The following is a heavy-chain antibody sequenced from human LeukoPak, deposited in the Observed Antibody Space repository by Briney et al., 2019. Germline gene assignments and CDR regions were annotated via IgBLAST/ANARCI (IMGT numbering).Heavy chain of an antibody. V-gene: IGHV1-18*01. Sequence: ASVKVSCKASGYTSSNYGISWVRQAPGQGLEWMGWISAYNGNTNYAQKFQGRVTMTTDTSTSTAYMELRSLRSEDTAVYYCARGYVVTGAFDYWGQGSLLTVSS. J-gene: IGHJ4*02. CDR2: ISAYNGNT. D-gene: IGHD3-9*01. CDR3: ARGYVVTGAFDY. CDR1: GYTSSNYG.